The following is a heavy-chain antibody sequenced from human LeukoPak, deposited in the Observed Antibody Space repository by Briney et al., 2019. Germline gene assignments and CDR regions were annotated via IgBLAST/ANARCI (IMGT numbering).Heavy chain of an antibody. CDR2: INHSGST. CDR3: ARDDCGGDCYSN. J-gene: IGHJ4*02. Sequence: SETLSLTCAVYGGSFSGYYWSWIRQPPGKGLEWIGEINHSGSTNYNPSLKSRFTISVDTSKNQFSLKLSSVTAADTAVYYCARDDCGGDCYSNWGQGTLVTVSS. D-gene: IGHD2-21*01. CDR1: GGSFSGYY. V-gene: IGHV4-34*01.